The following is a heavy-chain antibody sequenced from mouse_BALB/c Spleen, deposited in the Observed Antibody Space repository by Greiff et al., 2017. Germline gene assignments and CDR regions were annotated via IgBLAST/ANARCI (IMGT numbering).Heavy chain of an antibody. CDR3: ATPVYGNYAWFAY. CDR2: ISSGSSTI. Sequence: VQVVESGGGLVQPGGSRKLSCAASGFTFSSFGMHWVRQAPEKGLEWVAYISSGSSTIYYADTVKGRFTISRDNPKNTLFLQMTSLRSEDTAMYYCATPVYGNYAWFAYWGQGTLVTVSA. CDR1: GFTFSSFG. J-gene: IGHJ3*01. D-gene: IGHD2-1*01. V-gene: IGHV5-17*02.